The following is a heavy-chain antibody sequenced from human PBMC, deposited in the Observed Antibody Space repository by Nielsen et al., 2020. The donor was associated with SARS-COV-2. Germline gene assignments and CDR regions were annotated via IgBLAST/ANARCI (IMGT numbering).Heavy chain of an antibody. V-gene: IGHV3-48*01. D-gene: IGHD2-2*01. CDR3: AKEVVPRASDAFDI. CDR1: GFTFSSYS. Sequence: GESLKISCAASGFTFSSYSMNWVRQAPGKGLEWVAYISSSSSTIYYADSVKGRFTFSRDNSKNTLYLQMNSLRAEDTAVYYCAKEVVPRASDAFDIWGQGTMVTVSS. J-gene: IGHJ3*02. CDR2: ISSSSSTI.